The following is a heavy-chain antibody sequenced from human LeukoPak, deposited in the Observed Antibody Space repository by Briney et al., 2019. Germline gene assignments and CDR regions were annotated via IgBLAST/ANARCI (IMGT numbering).Heavy chain of an antibody. Sequence: ASVKVSCKASGYTFTGYYMHWVRQAPGQGLEWMGWINPNSGGTNYAQKFQGRVTMTRDTSISTAYMELSRLRSDDTAVYYCARLYYDSSGFLRRFDYWGQGTLVTVSS. V-gene: IGHV1-2*02. CDR2: INPNSGGT. CDR1: GYTFTGYY. D-gene: IGHD3-22*01. CDR3: ARLYYDSSGFLRRFDY. J-gene: IGHJ4*02.